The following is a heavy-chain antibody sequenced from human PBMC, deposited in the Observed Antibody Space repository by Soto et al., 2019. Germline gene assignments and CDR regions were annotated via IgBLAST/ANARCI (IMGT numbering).Heavy chain of an antibody. D-gene: IGHD3-10*01. CDR3: AKKGYYPSGKIDLFDS. CDR2: IYSGST. J-gene: IGHJ4*02. CDR1: GYSITSDYY. Sequence: SETLSLTCAVSGYSITSDYYWGWIRQPPGKGLEWIGSIYSGSTYYNPSLKSRVTISVDTSKNQFSLRLTSVIAADTAMYYCAKKGYYPSGKIDLFDSWGQGTLVTVSS. V-gene: IGHV4-38-2*01.